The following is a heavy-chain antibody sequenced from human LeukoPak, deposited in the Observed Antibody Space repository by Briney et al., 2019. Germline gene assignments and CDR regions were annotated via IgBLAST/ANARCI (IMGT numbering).Heavy chain of an antibody. CDR1: GFTFSSYA. D-gene: IGHD6-19*01. J-gene: IGHJ4*02. CDR3: ARSPGYSSGWLEYYFDY. Sequence: GALRLSCAASGFTFSSYAMHWVRQAPGKGLEWVAVISYDGSNKYYADSVKGRFTISRAKNTLYLQMNSLRAEDTAVYYCARSPGYSSGWLEYYFDYWGQGTLVTVSS. CDR2: ISYDGSNK. V-gene: IGHV3-30-3*01.